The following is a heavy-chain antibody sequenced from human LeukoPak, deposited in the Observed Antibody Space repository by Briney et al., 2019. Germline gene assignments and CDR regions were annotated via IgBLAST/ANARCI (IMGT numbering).Heavy chain of an antibody. Sequence: ASVKVSCKASGYSFTNYGISWVRQAPGQGLEWMGWISAYNGNTNYAQKLQGRVTMTTDISTSTAYMELRSLRSDGTAVYYCASKKWELLEPFDYWGQGTLVTVSS. V-gene: IGHV1-18*01. J-gene: IGHJ4*02. CDR1: GYSFTNYG. CDR2: ISAYNGNT. CDR3: ASKKWELLEPFDY. D-gene: IGHD1-26*01.